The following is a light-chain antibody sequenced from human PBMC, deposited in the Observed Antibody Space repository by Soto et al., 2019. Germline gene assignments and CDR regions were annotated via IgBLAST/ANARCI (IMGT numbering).Light chain of an antibody. V-gene: IGKV3-15*01. J-gene: IGKJ5*01. Sequence: TQSPSTLSSSVGDIFTITCRASQTVSHWLAWYQQKPGQSPRLLIYGASTRATGIPARFSGSGSGTEFTLTISSLQSEDFAVYYCQQYNNWPPITFGQGTRRRL. CDR2: GAS. CDR3: QQYNNWPPIT. CDR1: QTVSHW.